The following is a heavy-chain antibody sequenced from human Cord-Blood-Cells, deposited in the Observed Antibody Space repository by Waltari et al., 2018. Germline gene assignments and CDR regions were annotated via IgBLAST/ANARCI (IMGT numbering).Heavy chain of an antibody. CDR2: IIPILGIA. D-gene: IGHD2-2*01. CDR1: GGTFSSDA. Sequence: QVQLVQSGAEVKKPGSSVKVSCKASGGTFSSDAISWVRQAPGQGLEWMGRIIPILGIANYAQKFQGRVTITADKSTSTAYMELSSLRSEDTAVYYCASLEGYCSSTSCYFDYWGQGTLVTVSS. J-gene: IGHJ4*02. V-gene: IGHV1-69*09. CDR3: ASLEGYCSSTSCYFDY.